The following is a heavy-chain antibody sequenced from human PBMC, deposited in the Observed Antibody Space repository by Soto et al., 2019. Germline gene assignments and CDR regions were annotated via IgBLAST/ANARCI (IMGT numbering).Heavy chain of an antibody. Sequence: ASVKVSCKASGYTFTGYYMHWVRQAPGQGLEWMGWINPNSGGTNYAQKFQGRVTMTRDTSISTAYMELSRLRSDDTSVYYCARDLGKQWLAPYYYYGMDVWGQGTTVT. J-gene: IGHJ6*02. V-gene: IGHV1-2*02. CDR2: INPNSGGT. CDR3: ARDLGKQWLAPYYYYGMDV. CDR1: GYTFTGYY. D-gene: IGHD6-19*01.